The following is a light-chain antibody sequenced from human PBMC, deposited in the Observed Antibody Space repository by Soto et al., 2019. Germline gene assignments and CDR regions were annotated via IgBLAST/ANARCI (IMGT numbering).Light chain of an antibody. CDR1: NSDIGRFKY. J-gene: IGLJ3*02. Sequence: QSALTQPASVSGSPGQSITISCTGTNSDIGRFKYVSWHQQHPGKAPKLIIYEVTNRPSGVSDRFSGSKSGNTASLTISGLQAEDEADYYCCSYTTTSTWLFGEGTKLTVL. CDR2: EVT. V-gene: IGLV2-14*01. CDR3: CSYTTTSTWL.